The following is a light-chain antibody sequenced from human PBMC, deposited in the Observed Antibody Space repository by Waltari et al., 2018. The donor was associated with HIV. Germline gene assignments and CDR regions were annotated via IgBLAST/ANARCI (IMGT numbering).Light chain of an antibody. Sequence: EIVLTQSPGTMSLSPGERVTLSCRASQNIANNYLAWYQQKPGQAPRLLIYAASTRATGIPDRFSGSWSGTDFTLTISRLEPEDFAVYYCQQWGTFGPGTKVDIK. V-gene: IGKV3-20*01. CDR3: QQWGT. CDR1: QNIANNY. CDR2: AAS. J-gene: IGKJ3*01.